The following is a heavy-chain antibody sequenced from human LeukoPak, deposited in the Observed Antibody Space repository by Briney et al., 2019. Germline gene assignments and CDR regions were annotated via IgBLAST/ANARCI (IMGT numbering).Heavy chain of an antibody. CDR1: GYTFTSYD. D-gene: IGHD6-19*01. J-gene: IGHJ6*03. CDR2: MNPNRGNT. Sequence: GASVKVSCKASGYTFTSYDIYWVRQATAQGLEWMGWMNPNRGNTGYAQKFQGRVTMTRNTSISTAYMELSSLRSEDTAVYYCARTPPQQWLVPSYYYYMDVWGKGTTVTVSS. CDR3: ARTPPQQWLVPSYYYYMDV. V-gene: IGHV1-8*01.